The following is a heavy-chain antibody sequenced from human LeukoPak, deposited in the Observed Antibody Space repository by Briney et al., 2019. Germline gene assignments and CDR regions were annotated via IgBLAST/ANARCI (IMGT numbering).Heavy chain of an antibody. CDR2: LIANGGDT. CDR1: GFTFSTYS. Sequence: AWAVKLSGADPGFTFSTYSMSRVGQAPGKGLQWDSSLIANGGDTYYADSVKGRFTISRDNSRSTMYVQMDSLRAEDTAVYYCARITPDSTTWWGVFDPWGQGTLVTVCS. V-gene: IGHV3-23*01. D-gene: IGHD6-13*01. CDR3: ARITPDSTTWWGVFDP. J-gene: IGHJ5*02.